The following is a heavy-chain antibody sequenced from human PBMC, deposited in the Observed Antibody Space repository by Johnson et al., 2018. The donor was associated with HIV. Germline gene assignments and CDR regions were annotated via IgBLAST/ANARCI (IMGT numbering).Heavy chain of an antibody. D-gene: IGHD5-18*01. Sequence: QEQLVESGGGVVQPGRSLRLSCAASGFTFSSYPMHWVRQAPGKGLEWVDIISYDGGSQYYADSVTGRFTVSRDNSKYTLYLQLNSLRPEDTAVYYCARLPSGYSRDDLDIWGQGTMVTVSS. J-gene: IGHJ3*02. CDR1: GFTFSSYP. CDR3: ARLPSGYSRDDLDI. CDR2: ISYDGGSQ. V-gene: IGHV3-30*04.